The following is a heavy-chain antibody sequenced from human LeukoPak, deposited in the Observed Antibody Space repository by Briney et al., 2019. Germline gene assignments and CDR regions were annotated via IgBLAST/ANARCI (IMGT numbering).Heavy chain of an antibody. D-gene: IGHD5-12*01. Sequence: ASVKVSCKASGYSFTSYDINWVRQATGQGLEWMGRMNPNSGNTGYAQKFQGRVTMTRHTSISTAYMELSSLRSEDTAVYYCARAPFRPGRGYNGYEFDSWGQGTLVTVSS. CDR3: ARAPFRPGRGYNGYEFDS. V-gene: IGHV1-8*01. CDR2: MNPNSGNT. CDR1: GYSFTSYD. J-gene: IGHJ5*01.